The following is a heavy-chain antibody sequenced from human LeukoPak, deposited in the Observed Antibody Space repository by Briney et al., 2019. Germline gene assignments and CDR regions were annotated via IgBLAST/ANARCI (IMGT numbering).Heavy chain of an antibody. J-gene: IGHJ6*04. CDR2: IKEDGSEK. CDR1: GFTFSNYW. Sequence: RGSLRLSCVASGFTFSNYWMSWVRQAPGKGLECVANIKEDGSEKYYVDSVKGRFTISRDNAKNSLYLQMNSLRAEDTAVYYCAELGITMIGGVWGKGTTVTISS. V-gene: IGHV3-7*01. D-gene: IGHD3-10*02. CDR3: AELGITMIGGV.